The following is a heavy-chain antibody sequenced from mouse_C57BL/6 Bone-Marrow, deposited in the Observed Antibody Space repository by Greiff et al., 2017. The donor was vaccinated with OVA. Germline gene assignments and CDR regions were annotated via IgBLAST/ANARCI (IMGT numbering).Heavy chain of an antibody. V-gene: IGHV7-3*01. CDR3: ARLRGKGFDY. J-gene: IGHJ2*01. Sequence: EVHLVESGGGLVQPGGSLSLSCAASGFTFTDYYMSWVRQPAGQALEWLGFIRNKANGYTTEYSASVKGRFTIYRDNSQSILYLQMNALRAEDSATYSCARLRGKGFDYWGQGTTLTVSA. CDR2: IRNKANGYTT. D-gene: IGHD1-3*01. CDR1: GFTFTDYY.